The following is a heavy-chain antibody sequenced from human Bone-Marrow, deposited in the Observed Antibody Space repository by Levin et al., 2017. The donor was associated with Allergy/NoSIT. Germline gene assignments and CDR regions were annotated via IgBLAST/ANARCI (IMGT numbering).Heavy chain of an antibody. V-gene: IGHV4-39*07. J-gene: IGHJ4*01. D-gene: IGHD3-3*01. Sequence: PSETLSLTCTVSGGSFSFSSYYWGWIRQPPGRGLEWIGSMHYSGTTYYKPSLKSRVTISVDTSKNHFSLKLSSVTAADTAVYYCARVRADFGVITYFDYWGHGILVTVSS. CDR2: MHYSGTT. CDR1: GGSFSFSSYY. CDR3: ARVRADFGVITYFDY.